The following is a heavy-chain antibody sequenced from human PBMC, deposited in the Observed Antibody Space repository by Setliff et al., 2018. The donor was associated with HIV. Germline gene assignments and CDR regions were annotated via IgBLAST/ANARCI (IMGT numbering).Heavy chain of an antibody. Sequence: ASVKVSCKASGYTFTSNHMHWGRQAPGQGLEWMGTINPSGGDTIYAPEFQGRVTMTTDTSTRTAYMELSGLTSEDTAVYFCIVNIVGPVTGLDRWGPGTLVTVAS. CDR2: INPSGGDT. D-gene: IGHD1-26*01. CDR3: IVNIVGPVTGLDR. CDR1: GYTFTSNH. V-gene: IGHV1-46*01. J-gene: IGHJ5*02.